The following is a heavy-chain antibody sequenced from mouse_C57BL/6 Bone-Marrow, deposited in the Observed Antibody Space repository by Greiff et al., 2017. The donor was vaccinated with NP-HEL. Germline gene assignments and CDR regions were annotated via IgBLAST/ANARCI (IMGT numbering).Heavy chain of an antibody. V-gene: IGHV2-2*01. CDR1: GFSLTSYG. Sequence: VQLQQSGPGLVQPSQSLSITCTVSGFSLTSYGVHWVRQSPGKGLEWLGVIWSGGSTDYNAAFISRLSISKDNSKSQVFFKMNSLQADDTAIYYCAGNWDEFAYWGQGTLVTVSA. CDR3: AGNWDEFAY. CDR2: IWSGGST. D-gene: IGHD4-1*01. J-gene: IGHJ3*01.